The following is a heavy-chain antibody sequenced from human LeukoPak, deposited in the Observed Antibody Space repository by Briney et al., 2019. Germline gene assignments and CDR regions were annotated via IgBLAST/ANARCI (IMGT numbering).Heavy chain of an antibody. CDR3: ARVLYSSSWYVFGHEENYFDY. CDR1: GYTFTSYY. V-gene: IGHV1-46*01. CDR2: INPSGGST. J-gene: IGHJ4*02. D-gene: IGHD6-13*01. Sequence: GASVKVSCKASGYTFTSYYMHRVRQAPGQGLEWMGIINPSGGSTSYAQKFQGRVTMTRDTSTSTVYMELSSLRSEDTAVYYCARVLYSSSWYVFGHEENYFDYWGQGTLVTVSS.